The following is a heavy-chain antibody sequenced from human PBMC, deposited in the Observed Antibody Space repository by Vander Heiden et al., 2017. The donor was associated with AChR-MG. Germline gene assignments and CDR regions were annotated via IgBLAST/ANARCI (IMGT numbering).Heavy chain of an antibody. CDR1: GFTFSSYG. V-gene: IGHV3-30*18. CDR3: AKSNGGGLDY. D-gene: IGHD1-1*01. Sequence: QVQLVESGGGVVQPGRSLRLSCAASGFTFSSYGMHWVRQAPGKGLEWVAVISYDGSNKYYADSVKGRFTISRNNSKNTLYLQMNSLRAEDTAVYYCAKSNGGGLDYWGQGPLVTVSS. CDR2: ISYDGSNK. J-gene: IGHJ4*02.